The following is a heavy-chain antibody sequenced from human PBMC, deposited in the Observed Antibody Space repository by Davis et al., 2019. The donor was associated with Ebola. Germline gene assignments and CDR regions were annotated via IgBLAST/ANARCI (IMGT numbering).Heavy chain of an antibody. CDR1: GYTFTSYA. D-gene: IGHD3-10*01. Sequence: ASVKVSCKASGYTFTSYAMNWVRQAPGQGLEWMGWISGYEDNTNYAPRFQGRITLTKDRATSTVYMDLRSLTSDDTAVYYCARDLATSSGAHFFYFGMDVWGEGTSVAVSS. V-gene: IGHV1-18*01. J-gene: IGHJ6*04. CDR2: ISGYEDNT. CDR3: ARDLATSSGAHFFYFGMDV.